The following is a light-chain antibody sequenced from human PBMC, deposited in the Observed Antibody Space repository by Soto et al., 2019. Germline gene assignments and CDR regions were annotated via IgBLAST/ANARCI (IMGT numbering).Light chain of an antibody. V-gene: IGKV3-20*01. CDR3: QQYGSAPLIT. CDR2: GAF. J-gene: IGKJ5*01. CDR1: QSLSSSY. Sequence: EIVLTQSPGTLSLSPGERATLSCRASQSLSSSYLAWYQQKPGQAPRLLIYGAFSRATGIPDRFSGSGSRTDFTLTISRLEPEDFAVYYCQQYGSAPLITFGQGTRLEI.